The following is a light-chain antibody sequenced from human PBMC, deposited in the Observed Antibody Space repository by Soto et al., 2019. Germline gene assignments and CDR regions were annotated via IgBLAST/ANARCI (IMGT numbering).Light chain of an antibody. CDR2: WAS. V-gene: IGKV4-1*01. CDR3: HHYLSILMYS. CDR1: QSDLYSSDDKNY. J-gene: IGKJ2*03. Sequence: DIVMTQSPDSRAVSLGARATINCKSSQSDLYSSDDKNYLAWYQQKPGQPPKLLIYWASTRESGVPDRLSGSGSGTDFMLTISTLQAEDVTVYYGHHYLSILMYSFGQGTKLEIK.